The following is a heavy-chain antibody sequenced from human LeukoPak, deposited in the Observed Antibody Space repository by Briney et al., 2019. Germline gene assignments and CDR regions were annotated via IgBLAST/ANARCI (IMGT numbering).Heavy chain of an antibody. V-gene: IGHV3-30*18. CDR2: ISYDGSNK. D-gene: IGHD3-22*01. Sequence: GRSLRLSCAASGFTFSSYGMHWVRQAPGKGLEWVAVISYDGSNKYYADSVKGRFTVSRDNSKNTLYLQMNSLRAEDTAVYYCAKDPFLGWSYYDSSGYPDYWGQGTLVTVSS. CDR3: AKDPFLGWSYYDSSGYPDY. CDR1: GFTFSSYG. J-gene: IGHJ4*02.